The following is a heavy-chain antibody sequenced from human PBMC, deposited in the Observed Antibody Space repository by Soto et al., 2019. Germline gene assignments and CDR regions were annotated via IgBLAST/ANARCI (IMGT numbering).Heavy chain of an antibody. D-gene: IGHD3-10*01. Sequence: EVQFVESGGCMVQPGGSLRLSCAASGFTFSLYSMRWVRQAPGKGLEWVSYISRSSTGIHYADSVKGRFTISRDDATNSMHLQMNSLRDGDTAVYYCARAVTWGLDVWGQGTTVSISS. CDR3: ARAVTWGLDV. CDR2: ISRSSTGI. J-gene: IGHJ6*02. V-gene: IGHV3-48*02. CDR1: GFTFSLYS.